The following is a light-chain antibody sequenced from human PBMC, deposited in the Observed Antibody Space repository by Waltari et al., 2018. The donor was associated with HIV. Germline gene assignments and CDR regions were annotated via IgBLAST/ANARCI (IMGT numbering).Light chain of an antibody. Sequence: QPVLTQSSSASASLGSSVKLTCTLSSGHSNYIIAWHQQQPGKAPRFLMKLEGSGNYNRGSGIPDRYLTISNVQSEDEADYYCETWGRNIRVFGGGTKLTVL. J-gene: IGLJ3*02. V-gene: IGLV4-60*03. CDR3: ETWGRNIRV. CDR1: SGHSNYI. CDR2: LEGSGNY.